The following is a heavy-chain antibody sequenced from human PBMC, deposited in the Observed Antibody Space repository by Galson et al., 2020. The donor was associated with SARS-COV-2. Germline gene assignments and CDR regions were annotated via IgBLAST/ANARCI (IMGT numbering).Heavy chain of an antibody. D-gene: IGHD3-3*01. CDR2: ISSSSSYI. V-gene: IGHV3-21*01. J-gene: IGHJ3*01. Sequence: TGGSLRLSCAASGFTFSTYSMNWVRQAPGKGLEWVSFISSSSSYIYYADSVKGRFTISRDNAKNSLYLQMNSLRAEDTAVYYCVRAQLRTIFGVVTEALDALDFWGQGTMVTVSS. CDR1: GFTFSTYS. CDR3: VRAQLRTIFGVVTEALDALDF.